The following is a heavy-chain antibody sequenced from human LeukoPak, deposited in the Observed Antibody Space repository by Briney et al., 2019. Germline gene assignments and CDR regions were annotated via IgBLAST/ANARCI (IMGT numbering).Heavy chain of an antibody. J-gene: IGHJ4*02. CDR2: VIPIFGTA. Sequence: ASVKVSCKASGGTFSSYAISWVRQAPGQGLEGMGGVIPIFGTANYAQKFQGRATITADESTSTAYMELSSLRSEDTAVYYCTRTNRGENYGDYVGWGQGTLVTASS. D-gene: IGHD4-17*01. V-gene: IGHV1-69*13. CDR3: TRTNRGENYGDYVG. CDR1: GGTFSSYA.